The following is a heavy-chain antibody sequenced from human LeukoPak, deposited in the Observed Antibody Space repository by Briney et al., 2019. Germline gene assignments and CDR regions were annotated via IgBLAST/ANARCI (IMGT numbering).Heavy chain of an antibody. CDR3: AKDVVTYYDFWSGPTSLIYYYYGMDV. CDR2: ISGSGGST. Sequence: SGGSLRLSCAASGFTFSSYAMSWVRQAPGKGLEWVSAISGSGGSTYYADSVKGRFTISRDNSKNTLYLQMNSLRAEDTAVYYCAKDVVTYYDFWSGPTSLIYYYYGMDVWGQGTTVTVSS. V-gene: IGHV3-23*01. J-gene: IGHJ6*02. CDR1: GFTFSSYA. D-gene: IGHD3-3*01.